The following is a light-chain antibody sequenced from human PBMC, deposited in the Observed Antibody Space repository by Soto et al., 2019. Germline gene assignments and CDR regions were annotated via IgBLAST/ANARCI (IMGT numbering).Light chain of an antibody. J-gene: IGKJ4*01. CDR2: DAS. V-gene: IGKV3-11*01. CDR3: QQYGNSLT. Sequence: EIVLTQSPATLSLSPGERATLSCRASQSVSSYLAWYQQKPGQAPRLLIYDASNRATGIPARFSGSGSGTDFTLTISRLEPEDFAVYYCQQYGNSLTFGGGTKVEIK. CDR1: QSVSSY.